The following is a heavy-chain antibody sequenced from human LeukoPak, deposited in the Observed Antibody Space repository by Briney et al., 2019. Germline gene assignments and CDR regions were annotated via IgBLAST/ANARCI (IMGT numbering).Heavy chain of an antibody. V-gene: IGHV1-2*04. J-gene: IGHJ5*02. CDR3: ARSKLGEVAAKFDT. D-gene: IGHD3-16*01. Sequence: ASVTVSCKASGYAFSGYYIHWVRQAPGQGPEWMGWISPNNGGTNYAQKFQGWVTMTRDTSISTAYMELSRLTSSVMAVYYCARSKLGEVAAKFDTWGQGTLVTVSS. CDR1: GYAFSGYY. CDR2: ISPNNGGT.